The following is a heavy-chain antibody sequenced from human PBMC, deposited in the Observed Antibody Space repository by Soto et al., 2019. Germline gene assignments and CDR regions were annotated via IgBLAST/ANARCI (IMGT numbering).Heavy chain of an antibody. CDR3: AAHGRGCTNGVCSYWFDP. V-gene: IGHV4-59*08. J-gene: IGHJ5*02. CDR2: IYYSGST. CDR1: GGSISSYY. D-gene: IGHD2-8*01. Sequence: SETLSLTCTVSGGSISSYYWSWIRQPPGKGLEWIGYIYYSGSTNYNPSLKSRVTISVDTSKNQFSLKLSSVTAADTAVYYCAAHGRGCTNGVCSYWFDPWGQGTLVTVSS.